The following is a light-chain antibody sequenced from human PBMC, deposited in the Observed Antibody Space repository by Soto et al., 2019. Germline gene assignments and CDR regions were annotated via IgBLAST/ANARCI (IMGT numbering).Light chain of an antibody. CDR3: RQRIDRPPLT. J-gene: IGKJ4*01. Sequence: IVLTQSPGTLSFSPGERSTLSCRASQSVSSSYLAWYQQKPGQAPSLLIYDASNRASGTPARFSGSGSETDFTLTISSREPEDFAVYYYRQRIDRPPLTFGGGTKVDI. CDR1: QSVSSSY. CDR2: DAS. V-gene: IGKV3-11*01.